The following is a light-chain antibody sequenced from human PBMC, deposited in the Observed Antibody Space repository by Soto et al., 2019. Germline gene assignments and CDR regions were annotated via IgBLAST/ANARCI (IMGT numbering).Light chain of an antibody. CDR2: DAS. Sequence: DIQMTQSPSSLSASVGDRVTITCQASQDITKYLNWYQQKPGRAPKLLIYDASNLATGVPSRFSGTGSGTYFTVTISSLQPEDCATYYFQQYDNVPYTFGQGTKLEIK. CDR3: QQYDNVPYT. CDR1: QDITKY. J-gene: IGKJ2*01. V-gene: IGKV1-33*01.